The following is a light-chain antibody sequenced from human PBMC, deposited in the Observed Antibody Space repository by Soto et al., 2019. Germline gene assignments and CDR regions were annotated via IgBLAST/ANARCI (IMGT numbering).Light chain of an antibody. Sequence: EIVLTQSPATLSWSPGERDTLSCKASQTVANYLAWYQQKPGQVPRLLLYHASNRANGVPVWFSGRGAGTEFALALSRRETEEFAVYYWQQRGKWTMPWTFGHVDKVDI. CDR2: HAS. CDR1: QTVANY. J-gene: IGKJ1*01. V-gene: IGKV3-11*01. CDR3: QQRGKWTMPWT.